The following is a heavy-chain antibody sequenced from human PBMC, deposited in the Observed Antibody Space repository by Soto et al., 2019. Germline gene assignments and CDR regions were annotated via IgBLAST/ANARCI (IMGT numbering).Heavy chain of an antibody. CDR2: IFPSDSVT. CDR1: GYTFTNYW. CDR3: VRGMDRNSAGF. Sequence: GESLKISCKASGYTFTNYWIGWVHQVPGEGLEWMGFIFPSDSVTRYSPSFQGQVTISVDKSVDTTYLQWGSLKASDTAMYYCVRGMDRNSAGFWGLGTMVTVSS. J-gene: IGHJ4*02. V-gene: IGHV5-51*07. D-gene: IGHD2-2*03.